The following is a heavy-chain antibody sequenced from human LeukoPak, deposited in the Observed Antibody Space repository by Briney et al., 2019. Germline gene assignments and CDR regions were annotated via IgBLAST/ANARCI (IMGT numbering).Heavy chain of an antibody. CDR2: IYPGDSDT. D-gene: IGHD2-2*01. V-gene: IGHV5-51*01. CDR1: GYSFTSYW. CDR3: ARHVIVPAAKGGYYYYMDV. J-gene: IGHJ6*03. Sequence: GESLKISCKGSGYSFTSYWIGWVRQMPGKGLEWMGIIYPGDSDTRYSPSFQGQVTISADKSISTAYLQWSSLKASDTAMYYCARHVIVPAAKGGYYYYMDVWGKGTTVTVSS.